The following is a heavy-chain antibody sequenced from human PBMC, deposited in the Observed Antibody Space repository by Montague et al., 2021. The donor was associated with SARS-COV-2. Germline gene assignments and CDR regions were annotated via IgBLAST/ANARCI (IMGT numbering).Heavy chain of an antibody. J-gene: IGHJ4*02. V-gene: IGHV4-39*01. CDR3: ARQLPSYCATNKCYPYYFDG. Sequence: SETLSLTCTVSGGSISGSPYYWGWIRQPPGKGLEWIASIYHTGNTYYNPSLRSRVTFSMDTSKSHFSLSLSSVTVADTAVYFCARQLPSYCATNKCYPYYFDGWGQGALVTVSS. CDR2: IYHTGNT. D-gene: IGHD2-8*01. CDR1: GGSISGSPYY.